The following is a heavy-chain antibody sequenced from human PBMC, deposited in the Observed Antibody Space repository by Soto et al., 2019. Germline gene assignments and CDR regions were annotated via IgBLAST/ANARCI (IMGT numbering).Heavy chain of an antibody. Sequence: QVQLQESGPGLVKPSETLSLTCTVSGGSISGYYWSWIRRPPGKGLECIGYISYSGSTNSNPSLTSRVTISIDMSKNQLSLNLSSVTAADTAVYYCARHRTHYGSGSPNWFDPWGQGTLVTVSS. V-gene: IGHV4-59*08. D-gene: IGHD3-10*01. CDR3: ARHRTHYGSGSPNWFDP. J-gene: IGHJ5*02. CDR2: ISYSGST. CDR1: GGSISGYY.